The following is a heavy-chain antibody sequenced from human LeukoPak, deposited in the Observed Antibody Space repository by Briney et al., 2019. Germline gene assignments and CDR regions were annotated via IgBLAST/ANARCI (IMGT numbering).Heavy chain of an antibody. CDR3: AKESGYSSSRSEFDP. V-gene: IGHV3-30*02. CDR2: IRYDGSNK. J-gene: IGHJ5*02. CDR1: GFTFSSYG. Sequence: GGSLRLSCAAPGFTFSSYGMHWVRQAPGKGLEWVAFIRYDGSNKYYADSVKGRFTISRDNSKNTLYLQMNSLRAEDTAVYYCAKESGYSSSRSEFDPWGQGTLVTVSS. D-gene: IGHD6-13*01.